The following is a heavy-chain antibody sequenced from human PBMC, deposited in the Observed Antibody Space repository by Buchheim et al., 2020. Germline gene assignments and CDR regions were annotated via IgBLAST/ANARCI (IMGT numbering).Heavy chain of an antibody. D-gene: IGHD3-10*01. J-gene: IGHJ4*02. CDR3: ARHLLRRGGYSLYYLDD. CDR2: ISYRGTT. Sequence: QLQLQESGPGLVKPSETLSLTCTVSGASISSSGYYWGWIRQPPGRGLEWVGTISYRGTTYYDPSLKSRVTMSSDTSKNHFSLRLSSVTAADTAVYYCARHLLRRGGYSLYYLDDWGQGTL. V-gene: IGHV4-39*01. CDR1: GASISSSGYY.